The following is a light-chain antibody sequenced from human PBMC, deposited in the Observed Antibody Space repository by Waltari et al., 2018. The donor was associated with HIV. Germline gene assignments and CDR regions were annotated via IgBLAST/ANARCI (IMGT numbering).Light chain of an antibody. Sequence: EIVLTQSPRTLSLSPGERATLSCRASQRVSSSYLAWYQQKPGQAPRLFIYGVSSRATGVPDRFSGSGSGTDFTLTISRLEPEDFAVYYCQQYGSSPYTFGQGTKLEIK. V-gene: IGKV3-20*01. CDR1: QRVSSSY. CDR3: QQYGSSPYT. J-gene: IGKJ2*01. CDR2: GVS.